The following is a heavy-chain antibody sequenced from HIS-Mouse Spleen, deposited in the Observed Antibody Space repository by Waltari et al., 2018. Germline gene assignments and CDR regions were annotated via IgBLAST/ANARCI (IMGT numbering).Heavy chain of an antibody. Sequence: QLQLQESGPGLVKPSETLSLTCTVSGGSISSSSYYWGWIRQPPGKGLEWIGSIYYSGRTYYNPSLKSLVTTSVDTSKNQFSLKLSSVTAADTAVYYCARSRGDYWGQGTLVTVSS. J-gene: IGHJ4*02. CDR2: IYYSGRT. V-gene: IGHV4-39*01. CDR3: ARSRGDY. CDR1: GGSISSSSYY. D-gene: IGHD3-10*01.